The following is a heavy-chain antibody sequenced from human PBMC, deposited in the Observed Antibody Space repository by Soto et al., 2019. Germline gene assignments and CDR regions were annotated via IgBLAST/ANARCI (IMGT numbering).Heavy chain of an antibody. J-gene: IGHJ6*02. V-gene: IGHV4-30-2*01. CDR3: ARINGYCTTTSCYGMDV. Sequence: SDTLSLTCAVSGGSISSGGYSWTWIRQPPGGGLEWIGYISHGGSTYYNPSLKSRVTISVDRSKNQFSLKLNSVTAADTAVYYCARINGYCTTTSCYGMDVWGQGTTVTVSS. D-gene: IGHD2-2*03. CDR2: ISHGGST. CDR1: GGSISSGGYS.